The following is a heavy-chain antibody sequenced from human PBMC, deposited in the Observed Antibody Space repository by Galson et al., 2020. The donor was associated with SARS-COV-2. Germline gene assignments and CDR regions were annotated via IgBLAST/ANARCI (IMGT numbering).Heavy chain of an antibody. V-gene: IGHV4-59*01. D-gene: IGHD5-12*01. Sequence: SETLSLTCTVSGGSISSYYWSWIRQPPGKGLEWIGYIYYSGSTNYNPSLKSRVTISVDTSKNQFSLKLSSVTAADTAVYYCAGGEAEVGYSGYACYFDYWGQGTLVTVSS. CDR2: IYYSGST. CDR1: GGSISSYY. CDR3: AGGEAEVGYSGYACYFDY. J-gene: IGHJ4*02.